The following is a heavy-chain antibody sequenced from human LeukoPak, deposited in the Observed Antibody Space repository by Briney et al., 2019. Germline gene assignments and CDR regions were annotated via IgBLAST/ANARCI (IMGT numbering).Heavy chain of an antibody. CDR1: GYSFTSYW. CDR2: IYPGDSDT. Sequence: GESLKISCKGSGYSFTSYWIGWVRQMPGKGLEWMGIIYPGDSDTRYSPSFQGQVTISADKSISTAYLQWSSLKASDTATYFCASEGRGYGYAYAFDIWGQGTMVTVSS. CDR3: ASEGRGYGYAYAFDI. V-gene: IGHV5-51*01. D-gene: IGHD5-18*01. J-gene: IGHJ3*02.